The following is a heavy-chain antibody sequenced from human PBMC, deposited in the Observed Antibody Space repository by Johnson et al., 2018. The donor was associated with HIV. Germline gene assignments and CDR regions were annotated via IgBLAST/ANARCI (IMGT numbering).Heavy chain of an antibody. V-gene: IGHV3-7*01. CDR2: IKQDGSEK. CDR1: GFNFSSNG. Sequence: EVQLVESGGGLVQPGGSLRLSCAASGFNFSSNGMFWVRQAPDKGLEWVANIKQDGSEKYYVDSVKGRFTISRDNSKKTLYMQMNSLRAEDTAVYYCARGRIRQAYSGNYDDAFDIWGQGTMVTVSS. J-gene: IGHJ3*02. CDR3: ARGRIRQAYSGNYDDAFDI. D-gene: IGHD1-26*01.